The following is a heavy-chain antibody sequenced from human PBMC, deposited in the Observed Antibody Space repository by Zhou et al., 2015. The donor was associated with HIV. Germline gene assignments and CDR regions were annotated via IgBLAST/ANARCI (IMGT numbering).Heavy chain of an antibody. J-gene: IGHJ3*01. CDR2: ITPMFDIK. CDR3: ARSSVNHDDAFDL. D-gene: IGHD1-14*01. CDR1: GGTFSNYA. Sequence: QVLLVQSGAEVKKPGSSVKVSCEASGGTFSNYAVSWVRQAPGQGLEWMGGITPMFDIKNYAQKFRARLTITVDQYTNTAYMELSSLTSEDAAIYFCARSSVNHDDAFDLWGQGTNVIVSS. V-gene: IGHV1-69*17.